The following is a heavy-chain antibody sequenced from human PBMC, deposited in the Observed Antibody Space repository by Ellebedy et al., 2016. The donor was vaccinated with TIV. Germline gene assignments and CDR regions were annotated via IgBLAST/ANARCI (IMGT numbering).Heavy chain of an antibody. CDR1: GFTFGNSW. J-gene: IGHJ4*02. CDR2: ISGDGRRT. CDR3: ATLSYYRSDH. Sequence: GGSLRLXCAASGFTFGNSWMHWVRQAPGRGLVCVSSISGDGRRTTYADSVKGRFTVSRDNAKNTLFLQMNSLGVEDTAVYFCATLSYYRSDHWGQGTLVTVSS. D-gene: IGHD1-26*01. V-gene: IGHV3-74*01.